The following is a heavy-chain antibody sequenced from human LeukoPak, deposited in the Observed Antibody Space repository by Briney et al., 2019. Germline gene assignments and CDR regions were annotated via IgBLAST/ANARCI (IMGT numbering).Heavy chain of an antibody. Sequence: KASETLSLTCAVYGGSFSGYYWSWIRQPPGKGLEWIGEINHSGSTNYNPSLKRRVTISVDTSKNQFSLKLSSVTAADTAVYYCARDETAQLDRYGMDVWGQGTTVTVSS. CDR2: INHSGST. D-gene: IGHD6-13*01. J-gene: IGHJ6*02. CDR1: GGSFSGYY. CDR3: ARDETAQLDRYGMDV. V-gene: IGHV4-34*01.